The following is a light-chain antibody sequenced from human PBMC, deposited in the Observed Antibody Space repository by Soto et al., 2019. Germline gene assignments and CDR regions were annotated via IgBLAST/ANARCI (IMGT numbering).Light chain of an antibody. CDR1: QDISNY. Sequence: DIRMSQSPSSVCASXGDRVTITCRSRQDISNYLARYQQKPGVAPKFXXYAASNLQRGGPSKFSVSGSGTAFTRTISSLQPEDFAVYYCQQARRFPITFGQGTRLEIK. J-gene: IGKJ5*01. CDR2: AAS. V-gene: IGKV1-12*01. CDR3: QQARRFPIT.